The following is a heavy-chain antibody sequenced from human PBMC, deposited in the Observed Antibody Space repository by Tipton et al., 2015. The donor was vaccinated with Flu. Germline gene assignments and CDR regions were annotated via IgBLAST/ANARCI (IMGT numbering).Heavy chain of an antibody. CDR3: ARGEQRNIYYFDY. CDR2: IYSPGSS. V-gene: IGHV4-31*03. D-gene: IGHD1-26*01. CDR1: GASVSNGGYY. J-gene: IGHJ4*02. Sequence: TLSLTCTVSGASVSNGGYYWSWIRQHPGKGLEWIGYIYSPGSSYYSPSLKSRLTLSVDTSKNQFSLKLSSVTAADTAVYYCARGEQRNIYYFDYWGQGTLVTVSS.